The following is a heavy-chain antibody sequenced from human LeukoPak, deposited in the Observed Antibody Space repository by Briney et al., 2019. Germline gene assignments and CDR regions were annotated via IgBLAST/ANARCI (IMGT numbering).Heavy chain of an antibody. Sequence: GGSLRLSCAASGFTFSSYAMSWVRQAPGKGLEWVSAISGSGGSTYYADSVKGRFTISRDNSKSTLYLQIHSLRVEDTAVYYCAKDRGSSWYTVPDAFDVWGQGTMVTVSS. CDR3: AKDRGSSWYTVPDAFDV. CDR2: ISGSGGST. J-gene: IGHJ3*01. CDR1: GFTFSSYA. D-gene: IGHD6-13*01. V-gene: IGHV3-23*01.